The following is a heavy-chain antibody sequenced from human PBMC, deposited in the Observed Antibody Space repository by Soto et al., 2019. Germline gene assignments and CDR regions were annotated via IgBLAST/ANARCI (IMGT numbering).Heavy chain of an antibody. D-gene: IGHD2-8*02. Sequence: ESGGGVVQPGRSLRLSCAASGSTFSSYAMHWVRQAPGKGLEWVAVISYDGSNKYYADSVKRRFTISRDNSKNTLYLQRNGLRAGDTAVYYCARARVVLGQPPASYYYDGMDVWGQGTTVTVSS. CDR2: ISYDGSNK. CDR1: GSTFSSYA. V-gene: IGHV3-30-3*01. J-gene: IGHJ6*02. CDR3: ARARVVLGQPPASYYYDGMDV.